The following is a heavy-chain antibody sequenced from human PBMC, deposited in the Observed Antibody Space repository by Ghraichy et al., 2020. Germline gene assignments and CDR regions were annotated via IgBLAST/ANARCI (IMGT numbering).Heavy chain of an antibody. J-gene: IGHJ5*02. CDR3: ARDQRYQRLLYNWFDP. V-gene: IGHV4-39*07. Sequence: SETLSLTCTVSGGSISSSSYYWGWIRQPPGKGLEWIGSIYYSGSTYYNPSLKSRVTISVDTSKNQFSLKLSSVTAADTAVYYCARDQRYQRLLYNWFDPWGQGTLVTVSS. D-gene: IGHD6-25*01. CDR2: IYYSGST. CDR1: GGSISSSSYY.